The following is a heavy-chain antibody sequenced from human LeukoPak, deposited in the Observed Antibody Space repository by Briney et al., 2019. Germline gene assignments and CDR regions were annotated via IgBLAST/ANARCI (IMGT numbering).Heavy chain of an antibody. V-gene: IGHV3-7*01. Sequence: GGSLRLSCAASGLTFSSYWMSWVRQAPGKGLEWVANIKQDGSEKYYVDSVKGRFTISRDNAKNSLYLQMNSLRAKDTAVYYCARAGYCDSSGGYYYYMDVWGKGTTVTVSS. J-gene: IGHJ6*03. CDR2: IKQDGSEK. CDR3: ARAGYCDSSGGYYYYMDV. D-gene: IGHD3-22*01. CDR1: GLTFSSYW.